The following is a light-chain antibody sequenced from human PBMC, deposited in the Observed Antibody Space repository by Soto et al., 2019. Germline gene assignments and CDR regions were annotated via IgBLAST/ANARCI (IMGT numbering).Light chain of an antibody. Sequence: EIQMAQSPPTLSGSVGVRVTITCRASQTISSWLAWYQQKPGKAPKLLIYKASTLKSGVPSRFSGSGSGTDFTLTISRLEPQDSAMYYCQQYLISVTFGQGTRLEIK. CDR3: QQYLISVT. V-gene: IGKV1-5*03. CDR2: KAS. CDR1: QTISSW. J-gene: IGKJ5*01.